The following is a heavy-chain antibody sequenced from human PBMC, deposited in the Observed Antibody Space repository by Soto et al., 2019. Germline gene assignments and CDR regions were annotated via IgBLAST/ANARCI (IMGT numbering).Heavy chain of an antibody. CDR2: IYYSGST. D-gene: IGHD6-6*01. CDR1: GGCISSSSYY. J-gene: IGHJ4*02. Sequence: SETLSLTCTVSGGCISSSSYYWGWIRQPPGKGLEWIGCIYYSGSTYYNPSLKSRVTISVDTSKNQFSLKLSSVTAADTAVYYCARHGSQQLGGGAYYYDYWGQGTPVTVSS. CDR3: ARHGSQQLGGGAYYYDY. V-gene: IGHV4-39*01.